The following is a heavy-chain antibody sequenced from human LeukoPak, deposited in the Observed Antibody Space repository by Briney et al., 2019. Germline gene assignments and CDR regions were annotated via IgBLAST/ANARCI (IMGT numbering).Heavy chain of an antibody. CDR2: IYPGDSDT. D-gene: IGHD2-15*01. J-gene: IGHJ5*02. V-gene: IGHV5-51*01. CDR1: GYSFTSYW. Sequence: GESLKISCKGSGYSFTSYWIGWVRPMPGKGLEWMGIIYPGDSDTRYSPSFQGQVTISADKSISTAYLQWSSLKASDTAMYYCARIRRVVVAANGPYNWFDPWGQGTLITVSS. CDR3: ARIRRVVVAANGPYNWFDP.